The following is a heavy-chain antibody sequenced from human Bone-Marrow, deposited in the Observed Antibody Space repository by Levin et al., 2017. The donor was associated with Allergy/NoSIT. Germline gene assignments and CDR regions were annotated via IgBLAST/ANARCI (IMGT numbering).Heavy chain of an antibody. D-gene: IGHD2-2*02. V-gene: IGHV3-9*01. Sequence: SCAASRFNFGGYAMSWVRQVPGKGLEWVSTISWNSVAIDYADSVKGRFTISRDNAKNSLYLQMNTLRPEDTALYYFAKPYCDSSNCFTYFHAWGQGTLVTVSS. CDR1: RFNFGGYA. CDR2: ISWNSVAI. CDR3: AKPYCDSSNCFTYFHA. J-gene: IGHJ4*02.